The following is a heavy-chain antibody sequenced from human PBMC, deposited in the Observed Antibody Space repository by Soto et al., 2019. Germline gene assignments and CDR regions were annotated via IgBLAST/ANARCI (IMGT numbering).Heavy chain of an antibody. CDR3: ARDGGYCSSTSCYRAIDY. D-gene: IGHD2-2*02. Sequence: ASVKVSCKASGYTFTSYYMHWVRQAPGQGLEWMGRISAYNGNTNYAQKLQGRVTMTTDTSTSTAYMELRSLRSDDTAVYYCARDGGYCSSTSCYRAIDYWGQGTLVTVSS. V-gene: IGHV1-18*04. CDR2: ISAYNGNT. J-gene: IGHJ4*02. CDR1: GYTFTSYY.